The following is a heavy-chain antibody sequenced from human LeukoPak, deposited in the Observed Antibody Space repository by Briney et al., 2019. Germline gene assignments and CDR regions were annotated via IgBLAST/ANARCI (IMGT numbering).Heavy chain of an antibody. J-gene: IGHJ4*02. D-gene: IGHD3-3*01. CDR3: AREAYHDFWSGYYGSTEYYFDY. Sequence: ASVKVSCKASGYTFTGYYMHWVRQAPGQGLEWMGWISAYNGNTNYAQRLQGRVTMTTDTSTSTAYMELRSLGSDDTAVYYCAREAYHDFWSGYYGSTEYYFDYWGQGTLVTVAS. CDR2: ISAYNGNT. CDR1: GYTFTGYY. V-gene: IGHV1-18*04.